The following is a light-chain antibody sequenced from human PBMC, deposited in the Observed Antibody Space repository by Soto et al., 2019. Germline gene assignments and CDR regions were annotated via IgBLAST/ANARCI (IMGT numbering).Light chain of an antibody. CDR2: EVS. CDR1: SSDVGGYNY. J-gene: IGLJ3*02. V-gene: IGLV2-8*01. Sequence: QSALTQPPSASGSPGQSVTISCTGTSSDVGGYNYVSWYQQHPGKAPKLMIYEVSKRPSGVPDRFSGSKSGNTASLTVSGLQAEDEADYYCSSYEGFYWVFGGGTKLTVL. CDR3: SSYEGFYWV.